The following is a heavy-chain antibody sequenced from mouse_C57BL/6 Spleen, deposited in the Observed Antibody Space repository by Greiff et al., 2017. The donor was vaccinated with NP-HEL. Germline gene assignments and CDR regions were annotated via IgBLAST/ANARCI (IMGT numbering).Heavy chain of an antibody. Sequence: VKLQESGPGLVQPSQSLSITCTASGFSLTSYGVHWVRQSPGKGLEWLGVIWRGGSTNYNAAFISRLSISKDNSKSQVFFKMNSLQADDTAIYYCARNWREAWFAYWGQGTLVTVSA. CDR1: GFSLTSYG. J-gene: IGHJ3*01. CDR2: IWRGGST. CDR3: ARNWREAWFAY. V-gene: IGHV2-2*01.